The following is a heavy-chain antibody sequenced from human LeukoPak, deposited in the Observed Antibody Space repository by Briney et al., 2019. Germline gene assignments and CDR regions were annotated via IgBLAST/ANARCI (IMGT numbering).Heavy chain of an antibody. J-gene: IGHJ6*02. V-gene: IGHV3-30*18. CDR1: GFTFRSYG. CDR3: AKEGQWRGAGYAMDV. Sequence: GGSLRLSCAASGFTFRSYGIHWVRQAPGKGLEWVAVISYDGSQKYYADSVRGRFSISRDNPKNTLYLQMNSLRPDDTAVYYCAKEGQWRGAGYAMDVWGQGTTVTVSS. D-gene: IGHD6-19*01. CDR2: ISYDGSQK.